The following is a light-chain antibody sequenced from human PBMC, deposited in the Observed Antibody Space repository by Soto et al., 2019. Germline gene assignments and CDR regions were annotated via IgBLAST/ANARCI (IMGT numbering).Light chain of an antibody. CDR1: QSLSKNF. J-gene: IGKJ4*01. Sequence: EIVLTQSPATLSLSPGEGVALSCGASQSLSKNFLAWYQQKPGLAPRLLIFDASTRATGIPDRFSGSGSGKDFTLTISRLEPEDFAVYYWHQFGASPTFGGGTKVEFK. CDR3: HQFGASPT. V-gene: IGKV3D-20*01. CDR2: DAS.